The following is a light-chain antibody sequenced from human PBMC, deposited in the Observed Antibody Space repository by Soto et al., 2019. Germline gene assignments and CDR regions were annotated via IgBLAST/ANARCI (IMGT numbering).Light chain of an antibody. CDR1: QSISSW. V-gene: IGKV1-5*01. J-gene: IGKJ1*01. Sequence: DIQMTQSPSTLSASVGDRVTITCRASQSISSWLAWYQQKPGKAPKLLIYDASSLESGVPSRFSGSGSGTEFTLTISSLQPDDVATYYCQQYNDYLTWPFGQGTKVDIK. CDR2: DAS. CDR3: QQYNDYLTWP.